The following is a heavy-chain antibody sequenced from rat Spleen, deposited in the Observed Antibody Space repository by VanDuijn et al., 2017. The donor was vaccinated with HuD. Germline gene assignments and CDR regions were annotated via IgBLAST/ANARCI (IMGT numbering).Heavy chain of an antibody. V-gene: IGHV2S13*01. CDR2: IWSGGNT. CDR3: SRNYAYYYDGSYHGGFDY. D-gene: IGHD1-12*02. J-gene: IGHJ2*01. Sequence: QVQLKESGPGLMQPSQTLSLTCIVSGFSLTNYHVHWVRQSPGKGLEWMAVIWSGGNTDYNSAIKSRLSISRDTSKSQVFLKVNSLKTEDTGIYYCSRNYAYYYDGSYHGGFDYWGQGVMVTVSS. CDR1: GFSLTNYH.